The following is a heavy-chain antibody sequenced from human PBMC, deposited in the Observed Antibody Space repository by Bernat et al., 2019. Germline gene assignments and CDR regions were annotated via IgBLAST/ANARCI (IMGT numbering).Heavy chain of an antibody. D-gene: IGHD6-13*01. Sequence: QVQLQQWGTGLLKPSETLSLTCAVYGGSFSGYYWSWIRQPPGKGLEWIGEINHSGSTNYNPSLKGRVTISVDTSKNQFSLKLSSVTAADTAVYYCARLAAAGTKTDYWGQGTLVTVSS. CDR1: GGSFSGYY. CDR3: ARLAAAGTKTDY. CDR2: INHSGST. V-gene: IGHV4-34*01. J-gene: IGHJ4*02.